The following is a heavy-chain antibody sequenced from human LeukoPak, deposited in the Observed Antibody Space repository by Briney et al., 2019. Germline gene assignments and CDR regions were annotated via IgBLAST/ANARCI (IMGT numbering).Heavy chain of an antibody. CDR1: GFTVSSNY. D-gene: IGHD5-18*01. Sequence: GGSLRLSCAASGFTVSSNYMSWVRQAPGKGLEWVSVIYSGGSTYYADSVKGRFTISRDNSKNTLYLQMNSLRAEDTAVYYCASFTAVVQIVYWGQGTLVTVSS. V-gene: IGHV3-66*01. CDR3: ASFTAVVQIVY. J-gene: IGHJ4*02. CDR2: IYSGGST.